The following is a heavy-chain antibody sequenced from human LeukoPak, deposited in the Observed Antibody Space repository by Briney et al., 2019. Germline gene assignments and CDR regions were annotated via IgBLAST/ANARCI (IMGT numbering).Heavy chain of an antibody. CDR3: ARVRCSSTSCYDFYYYYYMGV. CDR1: GGSISSHY. Sequence: SKTLSLTCTVSGGSISSHYWSWIRQPPGKGLEWIGYIYYSGSTNYNPSLKSRVTISVDTSKNQFSLKLSSVTAADTAVYYCARVRCSSTSCYDFYYYYYMGVWGKGTTVTVSS. D-gene: IGHD2-2*01. J-gene: IGHJ6*03. V-gene: IGHV4-59*11. CDR2: IYYSGST.